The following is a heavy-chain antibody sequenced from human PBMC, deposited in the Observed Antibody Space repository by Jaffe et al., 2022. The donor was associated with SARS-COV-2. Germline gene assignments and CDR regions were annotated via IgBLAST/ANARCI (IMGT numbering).Heavy chain of an antibody. CDR3: ARRRGSDDLGYFDY. V-gene: IGHV5-51*01. J-gene: IGHJ4*02. CDR1: GYSFTSYW. CDR2: IYPGDSDT. D-gene: IGHD1-26*01. Sequence: EVQLVQSGAEMKKPGESLKISCQVSGYSFTSYWIAWVRQTPGKGLEWMGLIYPGDSDTRYSPSFQGQVTISVDKSISTAYLQWSSLRASDTAVYYCARRRGSDDLGYFDYWGQGTLVTVSS.